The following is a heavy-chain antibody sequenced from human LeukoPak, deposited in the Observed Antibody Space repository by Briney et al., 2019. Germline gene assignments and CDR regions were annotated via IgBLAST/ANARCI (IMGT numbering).Heavy chain of an antibody. CDR3: ARDGGPYDFWSGRYYYYMDV. J-gene: IGHJ6*03. D-gene: IGHD3-3*01. Sequence: PGGSLRLSCAASGFTFSSYSMNWVRQAPGKGLEWVSYISSSSSTIYYADSVKGRFTISRDNAKNSLYLQMNSLRAEDTAVYYCARDGGPYDFWSGRYYYYMDVWGKGTTVTVSS. CDR1: GFTFSSYS. V-gene: IGHV3-48*01. CDR2: ISSSSSTI.